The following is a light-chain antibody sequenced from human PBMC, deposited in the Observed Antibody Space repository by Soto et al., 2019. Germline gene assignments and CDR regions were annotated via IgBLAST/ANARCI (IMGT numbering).Light chain of an antibody. CDR2: DVS. J-gene: IGLJ1*01. V-gene: IGLV2-14*01. CDR1: TSDVGRYNY. Sequence: QSVLTQPASVSGSPGQSITISCTGTTSDVGRYNYVSWYQQHPGKAPKLIIYDVSNRPSGVSNRFSGSKSGNTASLTISGLQPEDAADYYCNSYTSSSTYVFGTGTKVTVL. CDR3: NSYTSSSTYV.